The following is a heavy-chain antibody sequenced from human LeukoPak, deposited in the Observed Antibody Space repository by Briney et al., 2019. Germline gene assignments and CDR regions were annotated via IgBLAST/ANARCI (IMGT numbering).Heavy chain of an antibody. CDR3: ARGDDFWSGYFFDP. CDR2: IYYSGST. D-gene: IGHD3-3*01. CDR1: GGSISSYY. J-gene: IGHJ5*02. Sequence: PSETLSLTCTVSGGSISSYYWSWIRQPPGKGLEWIGYIYYSGSTNYNPSLKSRVTISVDTSKNQFSLKLSSVTAADTAVYYCARGDDFWSGYFFDPWGQGTLVTVSS. V-gene: IGHV4-59*01.